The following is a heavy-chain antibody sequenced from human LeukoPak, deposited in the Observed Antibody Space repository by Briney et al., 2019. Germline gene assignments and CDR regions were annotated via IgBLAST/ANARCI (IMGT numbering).Heavy chain of an antibody. CDR1: GGSISSYY. J-gene: IGHJ6*03. CDR2: IYYSGST. CDR3: ARHGSWAGTGYYYYMDV. Sequence: SETLSLTCTVSGGSISSYYWSWIRQPPGKGLEWIGHIYYSGSTNYNPSLKSRVTISVDTSKNQFSLKLSSVTAADTAVYYCARHGSWAGTGYYYYMDVWGKGTTVTVSS. D-gene: IGHD6-19*01. V-gene: IGHV4-59*08.